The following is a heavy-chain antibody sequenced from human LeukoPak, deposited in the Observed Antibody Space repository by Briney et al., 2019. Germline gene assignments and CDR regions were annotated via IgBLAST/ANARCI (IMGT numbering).Heavy chain of an antibody. CDR1: GFTFSSYG. CDR2: IRYDGSNK. V-gene: IGHV3-30*02. D-gene: IGHD6-6*01. Sequence: PGGSLRLSCAASGFTFSSYGMHWVRQAPGKGLEWVAFIRYDGSNKYYADSVKGRFTISRDNSKNTLYLQMNSLRAEDTAVYYCAKDLGYRYSSSFYYYMDVWGKGTTVTVSS. CDR3: AKDLGYRYSSSFYYYMDV. J-gene: IGHJ6*03.